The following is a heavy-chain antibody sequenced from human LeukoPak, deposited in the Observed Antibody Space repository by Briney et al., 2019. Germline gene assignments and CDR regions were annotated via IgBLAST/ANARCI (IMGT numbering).Heavy chain of an antibody. V-gene: IGHV5-51*01. CDR2: IYPGDSDT. CDR1: GYSFTSYW. J-gene: IGHJ3*02. CDR3: ARRSVPAAIQSPDAFDI. Sequence: GESLKISCKGSGYSFTSYWIGWVRQMPGKGLEWMGIIYPGDSDTRYSPSFQGQVTISADKSISTAYLQWSSLKASDTAMYYCARRSVPAAIQSPDAFDIWGQGTMVTVSS. D-gene: IGHD2-2*02.